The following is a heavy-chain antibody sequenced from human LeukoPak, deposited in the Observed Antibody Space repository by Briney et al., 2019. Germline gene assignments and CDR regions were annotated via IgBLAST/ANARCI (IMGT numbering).Heavy chain of an antibody. J-gene: IGHJ4*02. CDR2: IYSSGNT. CDR1: GVSIIDHD. CDR3: ARLKPNYLGTFDS. D-gene: IGHD7-27*01. V-gene: IGHV4-4*09. Sequence: SETVTLTCTVSGVSIIDHDWGWIRQPPGKGLEWIGNIYSSGNTYFNPSLRSRVATSVDTSKNQFSLSLTSVTAADTAMFYCARLKPNYLGTFDSWGQGALVTVSS.